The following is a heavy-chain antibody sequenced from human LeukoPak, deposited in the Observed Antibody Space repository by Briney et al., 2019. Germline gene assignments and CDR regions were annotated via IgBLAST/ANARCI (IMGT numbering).Heavy chain of an antibody. CDR2: ISRKSGDV. D-gene: IGHD3-3*01. J-gene: IGHJ4*02. Sequence: QPGRSLRLSCVASGFTFDDFGMHWVRQAPGKGLEWVAGISRKSGDVDYADSVKGRFTISRDNAKKSLYLQMNSLRAEDTAVYYCARGHFGVVLDYWGQGTLVTVSS. CDR1: GFTFDDFG. V-gene: IGHV3-9*01. CDR3: ARGHFGVVLDY.